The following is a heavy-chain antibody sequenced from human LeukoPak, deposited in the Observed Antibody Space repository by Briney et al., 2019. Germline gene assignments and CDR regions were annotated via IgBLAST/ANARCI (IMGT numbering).Heavy chain of an antibody. CDR3: ASMSTGWIDN. Sequence: GGSLRLSCAATGFTFNTSGMIWVRQAPGKGLEWLGRITSKTDDRTTEYAAHGKGRFTLPRDDSKNTLYLEMSGMKTDDTAMYYCASMSTGWIDNWGQGTLVTVSS. J-gene: IGHJ5*02. CDR1: GFTFNTSG. V-gene: IGHV3-15*01. CDR2: ITSKTDDRTT. D-gene: IGHD2-8*02.